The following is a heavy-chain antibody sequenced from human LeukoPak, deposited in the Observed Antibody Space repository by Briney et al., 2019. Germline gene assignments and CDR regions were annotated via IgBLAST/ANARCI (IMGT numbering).Heavy chain of an antibody. J-gene: IGHJ4*02. CDR1: GYTFTTYN. CDR3: ARGQTNRLLWVGELVSNINPFDY. D-gene: IGHD3-10*01. Sequence: GASVKVSCKASGYTFTTYNINWVRQAPGQGLEWMGWISGYNGHTKYAQKVQGRVTMSTDTSTSTVYMELRSLISDDTGVYYCARGQTNRLLWVGELVSNINPFDYWGQGTLVTVSS. V-gene: IGHV1-18*01. CDR2: ISGYNGHT.